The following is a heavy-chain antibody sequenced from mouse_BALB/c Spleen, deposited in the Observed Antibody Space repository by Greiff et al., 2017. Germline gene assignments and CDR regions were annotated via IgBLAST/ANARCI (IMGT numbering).Heavy chain of an antibody. D-gene: IGHD2-4*01. J-gene: IGHJ4*01. Sequence: QVHVKQPGAELVKPGASVKLSCKASGYNFTSYWMHWVKQRPGQGLEWIGEINPSNGRTNYNEKFKSKATLTVDKSSSTAYMQLSSLTSEDSAVYYCATPMITMAMDYWGQGTSVTVSS. V-gene: IGHV1S81*02. CDR1: GYNFTSYW. CDR3: ATPMITMAMDY. CDR2: INPSNGRT.